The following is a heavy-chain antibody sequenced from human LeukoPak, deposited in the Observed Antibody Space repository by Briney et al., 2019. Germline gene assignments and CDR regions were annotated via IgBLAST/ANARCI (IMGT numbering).Heavy chain of an antibody. D-gene: IGHD6-6*01. J-gene: IGHJ4*02. CDR2: IYYSGST. CDR3: ARAHWVARRLDY. V-gene: IGHV4-30-4*08. CDR1: GGSISSGDYY. Sequence: PSQTLSLTCTVSGGSISSGDYYWSWIRQPPGKGLEWIGYIYYSGSTYYNPSLKSRVTISVDTSKNQFSLKLSSVTAADTAVYYCARAHWVARRLDYWGQGTLVTVSS.